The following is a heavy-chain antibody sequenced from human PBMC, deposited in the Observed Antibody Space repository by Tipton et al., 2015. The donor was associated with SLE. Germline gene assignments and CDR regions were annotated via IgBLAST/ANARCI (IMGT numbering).Heavy chain of an antibody. CDR1: GGSISSHY. V-gene: IGHV4-59*11. J-gene: IGHJ4*02. Sequence: TLSLTCTVSGGSISSHYWSWIRQPPGKGLEWIGSIYYSGSTYYNPSLKSRVTISVDTSKNQFSLKLSSVTAADTAVYYCARDKVTETRRPFYFDYWGQGTLVTVSS. CDR3: ARDKVTETRRPFYFDY. CDR2: IYYSGST. D-gene: IGHD2-21*02.